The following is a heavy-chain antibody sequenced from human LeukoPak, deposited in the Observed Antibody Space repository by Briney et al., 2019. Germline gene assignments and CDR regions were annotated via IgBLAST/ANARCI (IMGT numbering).Heavy chain of an antibody. Sequence: PGGSLRLSCAASGFTFSNYAMRWVRQAPGKGLEWVSYISSSSSTIYYADSVKGRFTISRDNAKNSLYLQMNSLRAEDTAVYYCARAVRYYMDVWGKGTTVTVSS. V-gene: IGHV3-48*01. J-gene: IGHJ6*03. CDR1: GFTFSNYA. CDR3: ARAVRYYMDV. CDR2: ISSSSSTI.